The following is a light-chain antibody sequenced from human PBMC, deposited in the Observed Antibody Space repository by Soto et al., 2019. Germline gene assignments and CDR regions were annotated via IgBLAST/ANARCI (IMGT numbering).Light chain of an antibody. CDR3: QQYYSYPT. V-gene: IGKV1-8*01. CDR2: AAS. Sequence: IRMTQSPSSFSASTGDRVTITCRASQGISSYLAWYQQKPGKAPKLLIYAASTLQSGVPSRFSGSGSGTDFTLTISCLQSEDFATYYCQQYYSYPTFGPGTKVDIK. CDR1: QGISSY. J-gene: IGKJ3*01.